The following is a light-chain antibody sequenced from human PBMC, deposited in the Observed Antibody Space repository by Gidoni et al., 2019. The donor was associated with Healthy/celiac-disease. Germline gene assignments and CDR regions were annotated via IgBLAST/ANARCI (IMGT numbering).Light chain of an antibody. Sequence: EIVLTQSPATLSLSPGERATLSCRASQSVSSYLAWYQQKPGQAPRLLIYDASNRATGIQARFSGSGSGTDFTLTIRSLEPEDFAVYYCQQRSNWPPLTFXGXTKVEIK. V-gene: IGKV3-11*01. J-gene: IGKJ4*01. CDR2: DAS. CDR3: QQRSNWPPLT. CDR1: QSVSSY.